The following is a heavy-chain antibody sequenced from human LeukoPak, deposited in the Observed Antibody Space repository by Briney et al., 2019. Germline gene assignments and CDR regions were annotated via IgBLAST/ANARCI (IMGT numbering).Heavy chain of an antibody. CDR1: GASVSTYY. CDR2: IYNSGST. Sequence: SETLSLTCTVSGASVSTYYWSWIRQPPGKGLEWIGCIYNSGSTNYNPSLRSRVTISVDTSKNQFSLKLTSVTVTDTAVYYCARDRYFHHWGQGSLVTVSS. V-gene: IGHV4-59*02. CDR3: ARDRYFHH. J-gene: IGHJ1*01.